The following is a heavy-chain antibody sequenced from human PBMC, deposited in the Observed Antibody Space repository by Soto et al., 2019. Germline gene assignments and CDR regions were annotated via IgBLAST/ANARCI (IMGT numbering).Heavy chain of an antibody. V-gene: IGHV3-21*01. CDR2: ISSSSSYI. Sequence: GGSLRLSCAASGFTFSSYSMNWVRQAPGKGLEWVSSISSSSSYIYYADSVKGRFTISRDNAKNSLYLQMNSLRAEDTAVYYCARERIYTNCSGGSCYYYYGMDVWGQGTTVTVSS. D-gene: IGHD2-15*01. CDR1: GFTFSSYS. J-gene: IGHJ6*02. CDR3: ARERIYTNCSGGSCYYYYGMDV.